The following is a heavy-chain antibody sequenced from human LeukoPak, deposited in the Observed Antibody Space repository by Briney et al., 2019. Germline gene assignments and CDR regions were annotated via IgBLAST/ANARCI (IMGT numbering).Heavy chain of an antibody. CDR3: ARDQGGVLRFLEWLLYH. V-gene: IGHV1-3*01. D-gene: IGHD3-3*01. CDR2: INAGNGNT. Sequence: ASVKVSCKASGYTFTSYAMHWVRQAPGQRLEWMGWINAGNGNTKYSQKFQGRVTITRDTSASTAYMELSSLRSEDTAVYYCARDQGGVLRFLEWLLYHWGQGTLVTVSS. CDR1: GYTFTSYA. J-gene: IGHJ5*02.